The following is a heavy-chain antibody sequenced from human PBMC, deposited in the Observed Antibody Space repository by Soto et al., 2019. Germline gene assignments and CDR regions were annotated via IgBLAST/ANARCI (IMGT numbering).Heavy chain of an antibody. V-gene: IGHV1-18*04. D-gene: IGHD6-19*01. J-gene: IGHJ5*02. CDR1: GYTFHSYG. CDR2: ISGYNGNT. Sequence: QVQLVQSGAEVKKPGASVKVSCKASGYTFHSYGISWVRQAPGQGLEWMGTISGYNGNTNYAQKLQGRVTMTTDTYTSTAYMEVRSLRSDDTALYYCAREISCGWANWFDPWGQGTLVTVSS. CDR3: AREISCGWANWFDP.